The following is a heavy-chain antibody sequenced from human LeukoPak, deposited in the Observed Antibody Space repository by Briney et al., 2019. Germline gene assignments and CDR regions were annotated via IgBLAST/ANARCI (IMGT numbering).Heavy chain of an antibody. V-gene: IGHV4-59*08. CDR1: GDSISSYY. CDR3: ARHVTISGPYDASDI. J-gene: IGHJ3*02. CDR2: INYSGGT. D-gene: IGHD5-24*01. Sequence: SETLSLTCTVSGDSISSYYWSWIRQPPGKGLEWIGYINYSGGTDYNPSLKSRVTISVDTSKNQFSLKLRSVTAADTAVYYCARHVTISGPYDASDIWVQGTMVTVSP.